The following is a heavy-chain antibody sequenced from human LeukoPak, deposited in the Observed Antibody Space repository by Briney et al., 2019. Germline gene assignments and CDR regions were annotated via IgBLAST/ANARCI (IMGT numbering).Heavy chain of an antibody. J-gene: IGHJ4*02. D-gene: IGHD1-26*01. V-gene: IGHV3-30-3*01. Sequence: GGSLRLSCAASGFTFSSYDMHWVRQAPGKGLEWVAVISYDGSNKYYADSVKGRFTISRDNSKNTLYLQMNSLRAEDTAVYYCARGGPSVRWELPTDYFDYWGQGTLVTVSS. CDR2: ISYDGSNK. CDR3: ARGGPSVRWELPTDYFDY. CDR1: GFTFSSYD.